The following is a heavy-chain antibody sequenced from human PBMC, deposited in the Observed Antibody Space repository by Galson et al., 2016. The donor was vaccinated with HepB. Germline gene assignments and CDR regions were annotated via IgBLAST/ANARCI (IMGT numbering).Heavy chain of an antibody. CDR3: ARALEYREAGSPYNWFDP. Sequence: ETLSLTCTVSGGSISSTSNHYWGWIRQSPGKGLEWIGSISYSGSTHYSPSLKSRVTISGDTSKNPFFLKLNSMSAADTAVYYCARALEYREAGSPYNWFDPWGQGTLVTVTS. D-gene: IGHD6-6*01. J-gene: IGHJ5*02. CDR2: ISYSGST. CDR1: GGSISSTSNHY. V-gene: IGHV4-39*01.